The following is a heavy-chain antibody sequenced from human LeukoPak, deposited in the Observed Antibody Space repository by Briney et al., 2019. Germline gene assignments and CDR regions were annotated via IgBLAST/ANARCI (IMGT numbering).Heavy chain of an antibody. D-gene: IGHD6-13*01. V-gene: IGHV4-34*01. CDR3: ARGPLGIAAAGAFDI. J-gene: IGHJ3*02. Sequence: SQTLSLTCTVSGGSFSSGDYYWSWIRQPPGKGLEWIGEINHSGSTNYNPSLKSRVTISVDTSKNQFSLKLSSVTAAETAVYYCARGPLGIAAAGAFDIWGQGTMVTVSS. CDR1: GGSFSSGDYY. CDR2: INHSGST.